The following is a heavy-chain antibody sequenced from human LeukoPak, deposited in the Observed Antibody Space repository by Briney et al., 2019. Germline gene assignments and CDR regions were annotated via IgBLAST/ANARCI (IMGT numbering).Heavy chain of an antibody. V-gene: IGHV3-48*04. D-gene: IGHD3-3*01. CDR3: AKVYHVFWSGYLDY. CDR2: ISSSGSTI. Sequence: GGSLRLSCTASGFTFSSYSMNWVRQAPGKGLEWVSYISSSGSTIYYADSVKGRFTISRDNAKNSLYLQMNSLRAEDTAVYYCAKVYHVFWSGYLDYWGQGTLVTVSS. J-gene: IGHJ4*02. CDR1: GFTFSSYS.